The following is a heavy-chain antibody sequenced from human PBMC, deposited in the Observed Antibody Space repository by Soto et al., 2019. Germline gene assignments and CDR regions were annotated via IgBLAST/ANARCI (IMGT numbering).Heavy chain of an antibody. V-gene: IGHV1-69*01. J-gene: IGHJ5*02. CDR3: ARVGYSYGMYNWFDP. CDR2: IIPIFGTA. Sequence: QVQLVQSGAEVKKPGSSVKVSCKASGGTFSSYAISWVRQAPGQGLEWMGGIIPIFGTANYAQKFQGRVTITADESTSTADMELSSLRSEDTAVYYCARVGYSYGMYNWFDPWGQGTLVTVSS. D-gene: IGHD5-18*01. CDR1: GGTFSSYA.